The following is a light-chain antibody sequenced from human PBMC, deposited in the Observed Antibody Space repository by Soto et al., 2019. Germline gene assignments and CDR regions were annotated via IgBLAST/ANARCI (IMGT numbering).Light chain of an antibody. J-gene: IGLJ3*02. Sequence: QSVLTQPPSVSAAPGQKVTISCSGSSSNLENNYVSWYQQLPGTAPKLLIYENNRRPSGIPDRFSGSKSGTSATLSITGLQTGDEADYYCGTWDSSLSAGGVFGGGTKLTVL. CDR3: GTWDSSLSAGGV. V-gene: IGLV1-51*02. CDR2: ENN. CDR1: SSNLENNY.